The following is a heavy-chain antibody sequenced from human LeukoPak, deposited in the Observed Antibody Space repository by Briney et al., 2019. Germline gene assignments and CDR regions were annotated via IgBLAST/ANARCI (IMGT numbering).Heavy chain of an antibody. V-gene: IGHV4-39*07. CDR2: INHSGST. D-gene: IGHD6-19*01. CDR1: GGSISSSPYY. J-gene: IGHJ5*02. CDR3: ARYYLQWLARSTNWFDP. Sequence: SETLSLTCTVSGGSISSSPYYWGWIRQPPGKGLEWIGEINHSGSTNYNPSLKSRVTISVDTSKNQFSLKLSSVTAADTAVYYRARYYLQWLARSTNWFDPWGQGTLVTVSS.